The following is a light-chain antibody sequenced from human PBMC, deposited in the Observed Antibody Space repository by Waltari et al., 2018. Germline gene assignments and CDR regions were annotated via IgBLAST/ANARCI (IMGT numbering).Light chain of an antibody. V-gene: IGLV8-61*01. J-gene: IGLJ3*02. CDR1: SGSLPTTSY. CDR2: KAN. CDR3: ALYMGSGIWV. Sequence: QTVVTQEPSLSVSPGGTVKLTCAFSSGSLPTTSYATWYQQTPGQAPRTLVYKANARSSGVPDRFSGSILGNTAALTITGAQADDESDYYCALYMGSGIWVFGGGTRLTVL.